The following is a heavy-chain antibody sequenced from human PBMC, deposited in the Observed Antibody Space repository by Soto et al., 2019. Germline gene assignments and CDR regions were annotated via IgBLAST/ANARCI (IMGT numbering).Heavy chain of an antibody. CDR1: GGSFSGYY. CDR3: ARGIIPPVTLTTHYYYYGMVV. V-gene: IGHV4-34*01. J-gene: IGHJ6*02. D-gene: IGHD4-4*01. Sequence: SETLSLTCAVYGGSFSGYYWSWIRQPPGKGLEWIGEINHSGSTNYNPSLKSRVTISVDTSKNQFSLKLSSVTAADTAVYYCARGIIPPVTLTTHYYYYGMVVWGQGTTVTVP. CDR2: INHSGST.